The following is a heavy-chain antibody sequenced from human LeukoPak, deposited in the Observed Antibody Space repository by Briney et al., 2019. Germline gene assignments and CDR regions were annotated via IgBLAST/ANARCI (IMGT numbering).Heavy chain of an antibody. Sequence: GGSLRLSCAASGFTFSSYAMSWVRQAPGKGLEWVSAISGSGGSTYYADSVKGRFTISRDNSKNTLYLQMNSLRAEDTAVYYCAKDSPRGPNYYYYYGMDVWGQGTTVTVSS. J-gene: IGHJ6*02. CDR2: ISGSGGST. V-gene: IGHV3-23*01. CDR1: GFTFSSYA. CDR3: AKDSPRGPNYYYYYGMDV. D-gene: IGHD3/OR15-3a*01.